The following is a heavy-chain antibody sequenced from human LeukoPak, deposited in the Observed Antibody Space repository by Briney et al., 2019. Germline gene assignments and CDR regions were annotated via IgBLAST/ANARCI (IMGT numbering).Heavy chain of an antibody. CDR3: AREVYSIYYDSGAFDI. Sequence: GGSLRLSCAASGFTFSSYAMSWVRQAPGKGLEWVSAISGSGGSTYYADSVKGRFTISRDNSKNTLYLQMNSLRAEDTAVYYCAREVYSIYYDSGAFDIWGQGTMVTVSS. V-gene: IGHV3-23*01. D-gene: IGHD3-22*01. CDR2: ISGSGGST. CDR1: GFTFSSYA. J-gene: IGHJ3*02.